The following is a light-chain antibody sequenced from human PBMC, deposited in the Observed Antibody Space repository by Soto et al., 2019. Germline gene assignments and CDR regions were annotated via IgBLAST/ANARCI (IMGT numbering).Light chain of an antibody. J-gene: IGKJ1*01. CDR2: GAS. V-gene: IGKV3-15*01. CDR3: QQCDNWPRT. CDR1: QSVSNN. Sequence: ELVMTHSPATLSLSPGERATLSCRASQSVSNNLAWYQQKPGQAPRLLIYGASTRATDIPARFSGSGSGTEFTLTISSLQSEDSAVYYCQQCDNWPRTFGQGTKVDIK.